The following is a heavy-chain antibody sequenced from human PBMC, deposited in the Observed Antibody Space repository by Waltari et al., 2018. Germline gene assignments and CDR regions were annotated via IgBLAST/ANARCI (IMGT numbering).Heavy chain of an antibody. CDR2: IIPIYGTP. Sequence: QVHLVQSGAEARKSGSSVKVSCEASGGTFGHYAISWVRQAPGQGLEWMGGIIPIYGTPNYAQKFQGRVNVAADELTTTAYMELSSLRSDDTAVYYCAKRIVGGPFDVWGQGTMVTVSS. V-gene: IGHV1-69*12. CDR1: GGTFGHYA. D-gene: IGHD1-26*01. J-gene: IGHJ3*01. CDR3: AKRIVGGPFDV.